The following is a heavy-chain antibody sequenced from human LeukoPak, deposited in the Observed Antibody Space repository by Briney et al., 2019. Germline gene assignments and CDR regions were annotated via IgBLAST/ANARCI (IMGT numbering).Heavy chain of an antibody. V-gene: IGHV3-33*01. CDR3: ARESSSGPYFDC. CDR2: IWYDGSNR. Sequence: GRSLRLSCASSAFTFSNYGMRWVRQGPGKGLERVAFIWYDGSNRYYAGSVKGRFTISRDNAKNTLYLQMNSLRAEDTAVYYCARESSSGPYFDCWGQGTLVTVSS. J-gene: IGHJ4*02. CDR1: AFTFSNYG.